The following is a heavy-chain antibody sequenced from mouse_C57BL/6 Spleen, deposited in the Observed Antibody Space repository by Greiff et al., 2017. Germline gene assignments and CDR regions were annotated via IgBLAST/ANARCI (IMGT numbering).Heavy chain of an antibody. CDR3: ARGWRSNYVWYFDV. CDR1: GYTFTSYW. D-gene: IGHD2-5*01. J-gene: IGHJ1*03. Sequence: QVQLQQPGAELVRPGSSVKLSCKASGYTFTSYWMHWVKQRPIQGLEWIGNIDPSDSETHYNQKFKDKATLTVDKSSSTAYMQLSSLTSEDSAVYYCARGWRSNYVWYFDVWGTGTTVTVSS. CDR2: IDPSDSET. V-gene: IGHV1-52*01.